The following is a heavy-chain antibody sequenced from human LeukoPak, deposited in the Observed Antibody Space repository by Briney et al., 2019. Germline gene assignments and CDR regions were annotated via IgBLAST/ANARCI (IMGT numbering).Heavy chain of an antibody. CDR1: GGSISSGGYY. J-gene: IGHJ5*02. Sequence: SETLSLTCTVSGGSISSGGYYWSWIRQPPGKGLEWIGYIYHSGSTYYNPSLKSRVTISVDRSKNQFSLKLSSVTAADTTVYYCARDSHDFWSGYSRNWFDPWGQGTLVTVSS. V-gene: IGHV4-30-2*01. D-gene: IGHD3-3*01. CDR2: IYHSGST. CDR3: ARDSHDFWSGYSRNWFDP.